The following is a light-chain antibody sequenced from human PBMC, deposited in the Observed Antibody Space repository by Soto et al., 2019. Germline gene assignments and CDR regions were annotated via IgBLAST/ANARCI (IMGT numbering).Light chain of an antibody. Sequence: EIVLTPTPSTLFFSPEESAAPSLRALQSLGGNFLAWYQEKPGQAPRLLIYGASSRASGIPDRFSGSGSGTDFTLTISRLEPEDFAVYYCRQYGRSLGFAVGGGTKVDI. J-gene: IGKJ4*01. CDR1: QSLGGNF. CDR3: RQYGRSLGFA. CDR2: GAS. V-gene: IGKV3-20*01.